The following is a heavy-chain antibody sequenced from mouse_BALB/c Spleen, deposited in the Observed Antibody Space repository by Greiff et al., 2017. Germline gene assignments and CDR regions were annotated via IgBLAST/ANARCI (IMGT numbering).Heavy chain of an antibody. Sequence: EVQGVESGGGLVQPGGSLRLSCATSGFTFTDYYMSWVRQPPGKALEWLGFIRNKANGYTTEYSASVKGRFTISRDNSQSILYLQMNTLRAEDSATDYCARAWDDYAMDYWGQGTSVTVSS. V-gene: IGHV7-3*02. CDR1: GFTFTDYY. D-gene: IGHD4-1*01. J-gene: IGHJ4*01. CDR2: IRNKANGYTT. CDR3: ARAWDDYAMDY.